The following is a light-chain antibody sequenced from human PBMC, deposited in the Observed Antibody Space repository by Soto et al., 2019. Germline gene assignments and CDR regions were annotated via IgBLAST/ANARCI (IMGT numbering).Light chain of an antibody. V-gene: IGLV2-14*01. CDR1: SSDVGAYDY. J-gene: IGLJ1*01. CDR2: EVT. Sequence: QPALHQPASVYGSPGQSITVSCTGTSSDVGAYDYVSWYQHHPGKAPKLIIYEVTNRPSGVSNRFSGSKSGNTASLTISGLQAEDEADYYCNSYTRSTKDVFGPGTKVTVL. CDR3: NSYTRSTKDV.